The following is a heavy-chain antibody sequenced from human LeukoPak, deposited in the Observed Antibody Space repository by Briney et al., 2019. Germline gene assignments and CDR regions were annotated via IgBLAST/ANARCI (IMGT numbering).Heavy chain of an antibody. CDR3: ARDHGGKVDRYFDV. Sequence: GASVKVSCKASGYTFTSYGISWVRQAPGQGLEWMGWISAYNGNTNYAQKFQGRVTMTTETSTSTAYMELRSLRSDDTAVYYCARDHGGKVDRYFDVWGRGTLVTVSS. CDR1: GYTFTSYG. V-gene: IGHV1-18*01. CDR2: ISAYNGNT. J-gene: IGHJ2*01. D-gene: IGHD4-23*01.